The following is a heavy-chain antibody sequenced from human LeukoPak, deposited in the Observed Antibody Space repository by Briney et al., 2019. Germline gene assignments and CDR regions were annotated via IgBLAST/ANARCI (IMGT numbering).Heavy chain of an antibody. CDR3: AKDITRYGANAVDY. CDR1: GFTFSRYG. V-gene: IGHV3-30*18. D-gene: IGHD4-23*01. J-gene: IGHJ4*02. CDR2: ISYDGSNK. Sequence: GGSLRLSCAASGFTFSRYGIHWVRQAPGKGLEWVAVISYDGSNKYCADSLKGRFTISRDNSKNTLYLQMNSLRAEDTVVYYCAKDITRYGANAVDYWGQGTLVTVSS.